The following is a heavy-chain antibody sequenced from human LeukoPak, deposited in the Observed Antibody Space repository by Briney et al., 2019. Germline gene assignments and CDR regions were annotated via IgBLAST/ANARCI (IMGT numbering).Heavy chain of an antibody. CDR2: IFPGDSDS. CDR1: GYIFTTYW. Sequence: GESLKISCKGSGYIFTTYWIGWVRQMPGKGLEWMGIIFPGDSDSRYNPSFQGQVTISADKFINTAYLQWSSLRASDTAMYYCARVYYDGSGYNWFDPWGQGTLVTVSS. J-gene: IGHJ5*02. V-gene: IGHV5-51*01. D-gene: IGHD3-22*01. CDR3: ARVYYDGSGYNWFDP.